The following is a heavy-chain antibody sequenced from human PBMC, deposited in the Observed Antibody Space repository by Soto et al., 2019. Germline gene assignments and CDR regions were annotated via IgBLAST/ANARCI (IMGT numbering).Heavy chain of an antibody. CDR1: GFTFSDYY. CDR2: ISSTSSYT. V-gene: IGHV3-11*05. J-gene: IGHJ5*02. Sequence: QVQLVESGGGLVKPGGSLRLSCAASGFTFSDYYMTWIRQAPGKGLEWVSYISSTSSYTNYADSVKGRFTISRDNAKNSLYLEMNSLRAEDTAVYYCARDSRTTAGVNWFDPWGQGTLVTVSS. D-gene: IGHD6-13*01. CDR3: ARDSRTTAGVNWFDP.